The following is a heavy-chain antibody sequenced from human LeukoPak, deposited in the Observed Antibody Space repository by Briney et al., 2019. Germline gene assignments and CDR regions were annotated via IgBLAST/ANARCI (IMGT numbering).Heavy chain of an antibody. CDR1: GDSISSSTYY. CDR2: IYYSGST. CDR3: ARRGSSFFDY. D-gene: IGHD6-13*01. J-gene: IGHJ4*02. Sequence: SETLSLTCTVSGDSISSSTYYWGWIRQPPGKGLEWIGSIYYSGSTYYNPSLRSRVTISVDTSKNQFSLMLSSVTAADTAVYYCARRGSSFFDYWGQGILVTVSS. V-gene: IGHV4-39*01.